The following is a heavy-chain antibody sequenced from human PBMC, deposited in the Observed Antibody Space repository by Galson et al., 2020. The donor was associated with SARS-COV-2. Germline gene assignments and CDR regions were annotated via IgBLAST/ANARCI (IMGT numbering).Heavy chain of an antibody. J-gene: IGHJ6*02. V-gene: IGHV4-61*02. CDR1: GGSISSGSYY. D-gene: IGHD3-10*01. Sequence: SETLSLTCTVSGGSISSGSYYWSWIRQPAGKGLEWIGRIYTSGSTNYNPSLKSRVTISVDTSKNQFSLKLSSVTAADTAVYYCVREAGSPYYYYYYGIDVWGQGTTVTVSS. CDR3: VREAGSPYYYYYYGIDV. CDR2: IYTSGST.